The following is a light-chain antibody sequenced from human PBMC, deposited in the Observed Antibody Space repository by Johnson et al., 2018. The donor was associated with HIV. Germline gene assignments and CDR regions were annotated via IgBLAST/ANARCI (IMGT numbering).Light chain of an antibody. CDR2: DNN. Sequence: HSVLTQPPSVSAAPGQKVTISCSGSNSNIGNNYVSWYQQLPGTAPKLLIYDNNKRPSGIPDRFSGSKSGTSATLGITGLQTGDEADYYCGTWDSSLSAYVIGTGTKVTVL. V-gene: IGLV1-51*01. J-gene: IGLJ1*01. CDR3: GTWDSSLSAYV. CDR1: NSNIGNNY.